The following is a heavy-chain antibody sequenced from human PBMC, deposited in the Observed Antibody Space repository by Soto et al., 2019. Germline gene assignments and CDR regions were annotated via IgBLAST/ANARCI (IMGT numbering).Heavy chain of an antibody. V-gene: IGHV1-69*13. CDR1: GGTFSSYA. Sequence: SVKVSCKTSGGTFSSYAISWVRQAPGQGLEWMGGIIPIFGTANYAQKFQGRVTITADESTSTAYMELSSLRSEDTAVYYCARALYDSSGYPYYFDYRGQGTLVTVSS. CDR2: IIPIFGTA. J-gene: IGHJ4*02. CDR3: ARALYDSSGYPYYFDY. D-gene: IGHD3-22*01.